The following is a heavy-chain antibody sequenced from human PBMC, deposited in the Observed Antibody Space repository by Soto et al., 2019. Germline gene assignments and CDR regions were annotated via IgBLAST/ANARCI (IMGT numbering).Heavy chain of an antibody. D-gene: IGHD2-2*01. Sequence: PGGSLRLSCAASGFTFSSYAMSWVRQAPGRGLEWVSAISGSGGSTYYADSVKGRFTISRDNSKNTLYLQMNSLRAEDTAVYYCAKVIVVVLPDKSTGFDYWGQGTLVTVSS. V-gene: IGHV3-23*01. CDR2: ISGSGGST. CDR1: GFTFSSYA. J-gene: IGHJ4*02. CDR3: AKVIVVVLPDKSTGFDY.